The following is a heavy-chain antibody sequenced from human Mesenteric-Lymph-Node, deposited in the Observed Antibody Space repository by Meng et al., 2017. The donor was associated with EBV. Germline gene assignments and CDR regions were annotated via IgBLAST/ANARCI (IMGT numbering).Heavy chain of an antibody. CDR1: GGASSSTA. J-gene: IGHJ4*02. V-gene: IGHV1-69*01. Sequence: QVQRGPAGGEVKHSGSLAMGSGNACGGASSSTATSCVRKAPGQGLEWMGGIISNFGTENNEQELQGRVQITGDEYTSTTYMALSSMRFEPTAVYFCDIPSGGGWPFDYWGQGTLVTVSS. CDR2: IISNFGTE. CDR3: DIPSGGGWPFDY. D-gene: IGHD6-19*01.